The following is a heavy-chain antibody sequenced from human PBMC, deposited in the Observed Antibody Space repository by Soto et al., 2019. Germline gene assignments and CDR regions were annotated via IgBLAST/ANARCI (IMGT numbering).Heavy chain of an antibody. V-gene: IGHV4-59*01. Sequence: QVQLQESGPGLVKPSETLSLTCTVSGGSISSYYWSWIRQPPGKGLEWIGYMYNTGSTVYNPSLKSRVTISVDPAKNQFSLKLNAVTAADTAVYYCARDLRGYCGTDCYPLDVWGQGTTVTVSS. CDR3: ARDLRGYCGTDCYPLDV. D-gene: IGHD2-21*02. CDR1: GGSISSYY. J-gene: IGHJ6*02. CDR2: MYNTGST.